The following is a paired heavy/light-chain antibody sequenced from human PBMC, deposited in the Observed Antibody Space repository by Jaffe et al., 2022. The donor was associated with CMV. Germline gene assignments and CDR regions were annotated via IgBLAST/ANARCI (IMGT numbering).Light chain of an antibody. CDR3: QQYNSYSPPIT. Sequence: DIQMTQSPSTLSASVGDRVTITCRASQSISSWLAWYQQKPGKAPKLLIYKASSLESGVPSRFSGSGSGTEFTLTISSLQPDDFATYYCQQYNSYSPPITFGQGTRLEIK. J-gene: IGKJ5*01. V-gene: IGKV1-5*03. CDR2: KAS. CDR1: QSISSW.
Heavy chain of an antibody. CDR1: GFTFSDYY. V-gene: IGHV3-11*06. Sequence: QVQLVESGGGLVKPGGSLRLSCAASGFTFSDYYMSWIRQAPGKGLEWVSYISSSSSYTNYADSVKGRFTISRDNAKNSLYLQMNSLRAEDTAVYYCARDGPDYKSRWFDPWGQGTLVTVSS. J-gene: IGHJ5*02. D-gene: IGHD4-4*01. CDR2: ISSSSSYT. CDR3: ARDGPDYKSRWFDP.